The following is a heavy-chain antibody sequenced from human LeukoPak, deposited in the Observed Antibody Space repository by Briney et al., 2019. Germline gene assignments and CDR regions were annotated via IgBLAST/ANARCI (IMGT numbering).Heavy chain of an antibody. Sequence: ASVTVSCTASGYTFTSYGISWVRQAPGQGLEWMGWISAYNGNTNYAQKLQGRVTMTTDTSTSTAYMELRSLRSDDTAVYYCARDSPYGDYEPHYYYYYGMDVWGQGTTVTVSS. D-gene: IGHD4-17*01. CDR1: GYTFTSYG. J-gene: IGHJ6*02. CDR2: ISAYNGNT. CDR3: ARDSPYGDYEPHYYYYYGMDV. V-gene: IGHV1-18*01.